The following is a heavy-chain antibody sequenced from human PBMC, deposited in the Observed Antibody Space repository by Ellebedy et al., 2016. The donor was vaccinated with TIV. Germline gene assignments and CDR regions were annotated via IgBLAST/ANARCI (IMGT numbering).Heavy chain of an antibody. J-gene: IGHJ6*02. CDR3: AREPWDSSLNMDV. D-gene: IGHD6-19*01. CDR1: GFTFSNDA. Sequence: AASVKVSCKASGFTFSNDAISSVRQAPGQGLELIGGLIPLFGRPKYAQKFQGSVTISADTSTSTAYMELSSLRSEDTAVYYCAREPWDSSLNMDVWGPGTTVTVSS. V-gene: IGHV1-69*06. CDR2: LIPLFGRP.